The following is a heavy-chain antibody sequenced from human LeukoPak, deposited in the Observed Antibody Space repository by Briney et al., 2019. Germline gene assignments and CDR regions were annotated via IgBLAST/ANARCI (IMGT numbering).Heavy chain of an antibody. CDR3: AKDGYSGSDY. D-gene: IGHD5-12*01. V-gene: IGHV3-74*01. J-gene: IGHJ4*02. CDR2: ITSDGSST. Sequence: GGSLRLSCAASGFTFSNYWMHWVRQAPGKGLVWVSRITSDGSSTTYADSVKGRFTVSRDNAKNTLFLQMNSPRAEDTAVYYCAKDGYSGSDYWGQETLVTVSS. CDR1: GFTFSNYW.